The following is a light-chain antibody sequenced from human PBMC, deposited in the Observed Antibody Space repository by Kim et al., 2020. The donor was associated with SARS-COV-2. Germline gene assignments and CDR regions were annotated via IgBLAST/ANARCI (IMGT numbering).Light chain of an antibody. Sequence: SSGGDRVTITCRASQGISSYLAWYQQKPGKAPKLLIYAASTLQSGVPARFSGSGSGTDFTLTISSLQPEDFATYYCQQLNSYPITFGQGTRLEIK. CDR3: QQLNSYPIT. CDR1: QGISSY. V-gene: IGKV1-9*01. CDR2: AAS. J-gene: IGKJ5*01.